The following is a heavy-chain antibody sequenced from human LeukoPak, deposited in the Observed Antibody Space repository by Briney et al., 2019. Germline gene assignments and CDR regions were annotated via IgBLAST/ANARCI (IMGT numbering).Heavy chain of an antibody. CDR2: IYYSGST. J-gene: IGHJ5*02. D-gene: IGHD3-10*01. CDR1: GGSISSYY. V-gene: IGHV4-59*01. CDR3: ARAYMVRGVIMLDP. Sequence: PSETLSLTCTVSGGSISSYYWSWIRQPPGKGLEWIGYIYYSGSTNYNPSLKSRVTISVDTSKNQFSLKLSSVTAADTAVYYCARAYMVRGVIMLDPWSQGTLVTVSS.